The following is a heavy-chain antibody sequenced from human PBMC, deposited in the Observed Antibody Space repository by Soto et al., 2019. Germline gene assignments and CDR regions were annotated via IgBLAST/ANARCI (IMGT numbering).Heavy chain of an antibody. CDR1: GWSFSGYY. CDR2: INHSGST. Sequence: NPSETLSLSCAVYGWSFSGYYWGWIRQPPGKGLEWIGEINHSGSTNYNPSLKSRVTISVDTSKNQFSLKLSSVTAADTAVYYCARGQGGGSITMVRGIHYYYYYYMDVWGKGTTVTVSS. J-gene: IGHJ6*03. D-gene: IGHD3-10*01. CDR3: ARGQGGGSITMVRGIHYYYYYYMDV. V-gene: IGHV4-34*01.